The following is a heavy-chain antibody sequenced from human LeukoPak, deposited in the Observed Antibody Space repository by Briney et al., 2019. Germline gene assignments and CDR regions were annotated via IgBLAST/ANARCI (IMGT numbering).Heavy chain of an antibody. J-gene: IGHJ4*02. Sequence: GESLKISCKGSGYSFTSYWNGWVRQMRGQGLEWMGTIYPSDSDTRYSPSFQGEVTISADKSISTAYLELSSLKASDTAMYDCARAAILDYWGQGTLVTVSS. V-gene: IGHV5-51*01. CDR2: IYPSDSDT. CDR1: GYSFTSYW. CDR3: ARAAILDY. D-gene: IGHD6-13*01.